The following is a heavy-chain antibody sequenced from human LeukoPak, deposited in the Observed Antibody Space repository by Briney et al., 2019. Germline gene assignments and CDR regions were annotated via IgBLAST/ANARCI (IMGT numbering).Heavy chain of an antibody. Sequence: GGSLRLSCAASGFTFSSYAMSWVRQAPGKGLEWVSAISGSGGSTYYADSVKGRFTISRDNSKNTLYLQMNSLRAEDTAVYYCARDGYCSSTSCYGDYYYGMDVWGQGTTVTVSS. D-gene: IGHD2-2*03. J-gene: IGHJ6*02. CDR3: ARDGYCSSTSCYGDYYYGMDV. CDR1: GFTFSSYA. V-gene: IGHV3-23*01. CDR2: ISGSGGST.